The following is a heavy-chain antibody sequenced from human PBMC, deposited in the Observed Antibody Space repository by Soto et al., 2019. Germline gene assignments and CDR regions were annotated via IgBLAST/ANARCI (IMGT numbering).Heavy chain of an antibody. V-gene: IGHV4-39*01. CDR1: GSSLDRSNYY. D-gene: IGHD3-10*01. CDR3: ARQGFGALHGLVDV. CDR2: TYYNGNA. J-gene: IGHJ6*02. Sequence: ETLSLTCNVSGSSLDRSNYYWDWIRQSPGKGLEWIGTTYYNGNANYNPSLRSRVTMSVDTSKNQFSLKLTSVTATDTAVYYCARQGFGALHGLVDVWGQGTTVTVS.